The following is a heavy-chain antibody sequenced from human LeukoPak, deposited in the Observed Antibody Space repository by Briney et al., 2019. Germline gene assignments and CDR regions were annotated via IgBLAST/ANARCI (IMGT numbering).Heavy chain of an antibody. J-gene: IGHJ6*02. D-gene: IGHD2-2*02. CDR1: GYTFTSYD. CDR3: ARAVGYCSSTSCYTQSYYYYGMDV. CDR2: MNPNSGNT. Sequence: GASVKVSCKASGYTFTSYDINWVRQAPGQELEWMGWMNPNSGNTGYAQKFQGRVTMTRNTSISTAYMELSSLRSEDTAVYYCARAVGYCSSTSCYTQSYYYYGMDVWGQGTTVTVSS. V-gene: IGHV1-8*01.